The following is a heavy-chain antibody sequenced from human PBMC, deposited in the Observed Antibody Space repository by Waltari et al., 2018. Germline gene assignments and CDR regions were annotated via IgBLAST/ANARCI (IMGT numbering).Heavy chain of an antibody. V-gene: IGHV4-61*09. CDR1: GGSIRSGSYY. CDR3: ARERDASSS. J-gene: IGHJ4*02. CDR2: IYTSGSP. D-gene: IGHD2-2*01. Sequence: VQLQESGPGLVKPSQTLSLTCTVSGGSIRSGSYYWSWIRQPAGKGLEWIWYIYTSGSPNSNPALKNRGTIAVDTSKNQFSLKLSSVTAADTTVYYCARERDASSSWGQGTLVTVSS.